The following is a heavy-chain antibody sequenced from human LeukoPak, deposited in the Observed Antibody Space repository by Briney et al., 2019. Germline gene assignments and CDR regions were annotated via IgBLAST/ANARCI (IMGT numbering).Heavy chain of an antibody. CDR1: GFAFSDYY. CDR2: ISSSGSTI. J-gene: IGHJ4*02. V-gene: IGHV3-11*01. CDR3: ARQYSYGSRAFDY. D-gene: IGHD5-18*01. Sequence: GGSLRLSCAASGFAFSDYYMNWIRQAPGKGLEWVSYISSSGSTIYYADSVKGRFTISRDNAKNSLYLQMNSLRAEDTAVYYCARQYSYGSRAFDYWGQGTLVTVSS.